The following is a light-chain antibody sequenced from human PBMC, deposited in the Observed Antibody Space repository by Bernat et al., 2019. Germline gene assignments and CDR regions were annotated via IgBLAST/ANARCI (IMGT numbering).Light chain of an antibody. CDR2: DTS. V-gene: IGKV3-20*01. J-gene: IGKJ2*01. Sequence: EIVLTQSPGTLSLSPGDRATLSCRASQSVSSRFFAWYQQKPGQAPRLLIYDTSTRANGIPDRFSGSGSGTDFTLTISRLEPEDFAVYFCQQYGNSPMYTFGQGTNLEI. CDR1: QSVSSRF. CDR3: QQYGNSPMYT.